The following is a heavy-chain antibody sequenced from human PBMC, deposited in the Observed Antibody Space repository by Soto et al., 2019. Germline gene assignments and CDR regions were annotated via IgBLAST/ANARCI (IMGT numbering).Heavy chain of an antibody. Sequence: QVQLVQSGAEVQKPGSSVKVSCKASGGTFSSYAISWVRQAPGQGLEWMGGIIPIFGTANYAQKFQGRVTITADESTSTAYMELSSLRSEDTAVYYCARDRDIVVVPAAQYYYYGMDVWGQGTTVTVSS. D-gene: IGHD2-2*01. J-gene: IGHJ6*02. CDR2: IIPIFGTA. CDR1: GGTFSSYA. V-gene: IGHV1-69*01. CDR3: ARDRDIVVVPAAQYYYYGMDV.